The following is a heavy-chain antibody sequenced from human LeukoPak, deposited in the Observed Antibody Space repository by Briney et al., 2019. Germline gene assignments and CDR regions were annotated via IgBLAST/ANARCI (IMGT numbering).Heavy chain of an antibody. CDR2: ISGSGGSA. CDR1: GFTFSSYA. CDR3: AKVTWGSGSYSDK. J-gene: IGHJ4*02. Sequence: QSGGSLRLSCAASGFTFSSYAMSWVRQAPGKGLEWVSAISGSGGSAYYADSVKGRFTISRDNSKNTLYLQMNSLRAEDTAVYYCAKVTWGSGSYSDKWGQGTLVTVSS. V-gene: IGHV3-23*01. D-gene: IGHD1-26*01.